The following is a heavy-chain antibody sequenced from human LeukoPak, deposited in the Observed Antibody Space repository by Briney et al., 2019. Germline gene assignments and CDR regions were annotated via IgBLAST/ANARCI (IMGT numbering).Heavy chain of an antibody. D-gene: IGHD2-2*01. CDR2: IYTSGST. CDR1: GGSISSYY. V-gene: IGHV4-4*09. CDR3: ARQVGVPAANGPAEGWFDP. Sequence: SETLSLTCTVSGGSISSYYWSWIRQPPGKGLEWIGYIYTSGSTNYNPSLKSRVTISVDTSKNQFSLKLNSVTAADTAVYYCARQVGVPAANGPAEGWFDPWGQGTLVTVSS. J-gene: IGHJ5*02.